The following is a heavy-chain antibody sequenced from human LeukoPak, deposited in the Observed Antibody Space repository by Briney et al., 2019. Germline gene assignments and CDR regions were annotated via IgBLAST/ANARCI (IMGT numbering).Heavy chain of an antibody. D-gene: IGHD3-3*01. J-gene: IGHJ4*02. CDR1: GFTFSSYS. V-gene: IGHV3-21*04. Sequence: GGSLRLSCAASGFTFSSYSIYWVRQAPGKGLEWVSSISSSSRYINYADSVKGRFTISRDNAKNSLYLQMNSLRAEDTALYYCARDRDSYDFWSGYPLDYWGQGTLVTVSS. CDR2: ISSSSRYI. CDR3: ARDRDSYDFWSGYPLDY.